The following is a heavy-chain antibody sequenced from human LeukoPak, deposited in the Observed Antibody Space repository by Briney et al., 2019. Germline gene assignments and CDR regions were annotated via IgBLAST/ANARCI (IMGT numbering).Heavy chain of an antibody. D-gene: IGHD2-2*01. CDR3: ATNGHSHAN. Sequence: PGGSLRLSCAASGFTFSSFWMSWVRQVPGKGLEWVANIKDDGSENHHVDSVRGGFTISRDNAKNSLYLQMNSLRADDTAVYYCATNGHSHANWGQGTLVTVSS. V-gene: IGHV3-7*01. J-gene: IGHJ4*02. CDR2: IKDDGSEN. CDR1: GFTFSSFW.